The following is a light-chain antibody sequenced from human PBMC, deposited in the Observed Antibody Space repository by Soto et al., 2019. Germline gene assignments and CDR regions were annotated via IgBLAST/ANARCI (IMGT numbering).Light chain of an antibody. Sequence: QSVLTQPRSVSGSPGQSVTLSCTGTSSDVGGYHYVSWYQHHPGKAPKIIIFDVNQRPSGVPDRFSGSKSGNTASLTISGLQTEDEADYYCCSNAGSYTLVFGGGTKLTVL. J-gene: IGLJ2*01. CDR3: CSNAGSYTLV. V-gene: IGLV2-11*01. CDR1: SSDVGGYHY. CDR2: DVN.